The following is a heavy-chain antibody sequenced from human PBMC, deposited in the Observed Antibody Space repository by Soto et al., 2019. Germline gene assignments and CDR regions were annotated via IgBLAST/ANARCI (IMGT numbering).Heavy chain of an antibody. J-gene: IGHJ4*02. V-gene: IGHV3-21*01. CDR1: GFTFSSYS. CDR3: ARGIAAAGTEYYFDY. D-gene: IGHD6-13*01. CDR2: ISSSSSYI. Sequence: GGSLRLSCAASGFTFSSYSMNWVRQAPGKGLEWVSSISSSSSYIYYADSVKGRFTISRDNAKNSLYLQMNSLRAEDTAVYYCARGIAAAGTEYYFDYWGQGTLVTVSS.